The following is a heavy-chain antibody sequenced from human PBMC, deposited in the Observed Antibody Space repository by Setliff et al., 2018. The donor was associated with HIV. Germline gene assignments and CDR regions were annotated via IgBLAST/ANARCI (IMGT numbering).Heavy chain of an antibody. CDR2: IYSDDYT. J-gene: IGHJ6*02. CDR1: GFTVSSDY. CDR3: ARDYLYYNLYNGSPVYGMDV. V-gene: IGHV3-66*01. Sequence: PGGSLRLSCAASGFTVSSDYMSWVRQAPGKGLEWLSIIYSDDYTKYADSLKGRFTISRDTSKNTLYLQMNSLRAEDTAVYYCARDYLYYNLYNGSPVYGMDVWGQGTTVTVSS. D-gene: IGHD3-3*01.